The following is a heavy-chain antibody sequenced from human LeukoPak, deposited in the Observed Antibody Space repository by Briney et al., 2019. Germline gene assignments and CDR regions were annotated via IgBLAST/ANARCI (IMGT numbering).Heavy chain of an antibody. CDR2: IRYEGSNK. V-gene: IGHV3-30*02. J-gene: IGHJ1*01. CDR3: AKAGGYCGGDCYSGYFQH. CDR1: GFTFSSYG. D-gene: IGHD2-21*02. Sequence: PGGSLRLSCAASGFTFSSYGMHWVRQAPGKGLEWVAFIRYEGSNKYYADSVKGRFTISRDNSKNTLYLQMNSLRAEDTAVYYCAKAGGYCGGDCYSGYFQHWGQGTLVTVSS.